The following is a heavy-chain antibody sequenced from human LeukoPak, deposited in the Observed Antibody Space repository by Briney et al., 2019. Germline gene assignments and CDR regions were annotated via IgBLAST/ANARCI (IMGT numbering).Heavy chain of an antibody. Sequence: SETLSLTCAVYGGSFSGYYWSWIRQPPGKGLEWIGEINHSGSTNYNPSLKSRVTISVDTSKNQFSLKLSSVTAADTAVYYCARRPTYYYDSSGYYYDAVGAFDIWGQGTMVTVSS. CDR2: INHSGST. CDR3: ARRPTYYYDSSGYYYDAVGAFDI. V-gene: IGHV4-34*01. J-gene: IGHJ3*02. D-gene: IGHD3-22*01. CDR1: GGSFSGYY.